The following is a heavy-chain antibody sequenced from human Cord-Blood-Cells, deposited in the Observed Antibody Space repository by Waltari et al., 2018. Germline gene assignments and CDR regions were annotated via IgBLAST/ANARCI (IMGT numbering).Heavy chain of an antibody. Sequence: QVQLQQWGAGLLKPSETLSLTCAVYGGSFSGYYWSWIRQPPGKGLEWIGEINHSGSTNCNPSLKSRVTISVETSKNQFSLKLSSVTAADTAVYYCARGKSGSYYWFDPWGQGTLVTVSS. CDR3: ARGKSGSYYWFDP. D-gene: IGHD1-26*01. CDR1: GGSFSGYY. V-gene: IGHV4-34*01. CDR2: INHSGST. J-gene: IGHJ5*02.